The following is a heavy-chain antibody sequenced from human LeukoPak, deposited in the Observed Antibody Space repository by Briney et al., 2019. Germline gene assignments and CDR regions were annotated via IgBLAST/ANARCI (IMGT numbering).Heavy chain of an antibody. CDR3: AKDRGDTHNSGYFVY. D-gene: IGHD3-10*01. CDR1: GGSFSGYY. J-gene: IGHJ4*02. CDR2: INHSGST. Sequence: SETLSLTCAVYGGSFSGYYWSWIRQPPGKGLEWIGEINHSGSTNYNPSLKSRVTILVDKSKNQFSLKLSSVTAADTAVYYCAKDRGDTHNSGYFVYWGQGTLVTVSS. V-gene: IGHV4-34*01.